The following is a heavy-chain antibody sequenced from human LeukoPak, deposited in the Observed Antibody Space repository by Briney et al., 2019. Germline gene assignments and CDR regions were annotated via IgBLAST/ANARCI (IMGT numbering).Heavy chain of an antibody. J-gene: IGHJ4*02. CDR1: GYTFTDYY. V-gene: IGHV1-2*02. CDR3: AKANFLYCSSSTCLFDY. Sequence: ASVKVSCKASGYTFTDYYMHWVRQAPGQRFKWMGGINHNDGDTNYAQKCQGRVTMTRDTSISTAHMEVSRLRSDDTAVYYCAKANFLYCSSSTCLFDYWGQGTLVTVSS. CDR2: INHNDGDT. D-gene: IGHD2-2*01.